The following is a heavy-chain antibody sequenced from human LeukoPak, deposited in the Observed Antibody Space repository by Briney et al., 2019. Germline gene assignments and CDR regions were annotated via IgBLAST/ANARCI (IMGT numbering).Heavy chain of an antibody. D-gene: IGHD2-2*01. J-gene: IGHJ4*02. CDR1: VYTSIQST. Sequence: WESLKSSCVSSVYTSIQSTIAWVCQMPGKNLEWMWIIYPGDSETRYSPSFQGQVTISADKSISTAYLQWSSLRASDTAMYYCARLPAASAMRGDYWGQGTLVTVSS. V-gene: IGHV5-51*01. CDR2: IYPGDSET. CDR3: ARLPAASAMRGDY.